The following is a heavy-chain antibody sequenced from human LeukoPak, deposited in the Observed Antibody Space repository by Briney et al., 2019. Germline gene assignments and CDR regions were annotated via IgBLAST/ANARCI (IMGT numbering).Heavy chain of an antibody. D-gene: IGHD2-2*01. CDR1: GGSISSSNW. Sequence: SETLSLTCAVSGGSISSSNWWSWVRQPPGKGLERIGEIYHSGSTNYNPSLKSRVTISVDKSKNQFSLKLSSVTAADTAVYYCARGYCSSTSCYYYGMDVWGKGTTVTVSS. V-gene: IGHV4-4*02. CDR2: IYHSGST. J-gene: IGHJ6*04. CDR3: ARGYCSSTSCYYYGMDV.